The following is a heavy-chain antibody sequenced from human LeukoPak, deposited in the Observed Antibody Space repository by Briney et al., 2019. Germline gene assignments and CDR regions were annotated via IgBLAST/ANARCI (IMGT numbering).Heavy chain of an antibody. CDR3: ARDRRPHDAFDI. CDR2: ISSSGSTI. J-gene: IGHJ3*02. V-gene: IGHV3-48*01. CDR1: GFTFSSYS. Sequence: GGSLRLSCAPSGFTFSSYSMNWVRQAPGKGLEWVSYISSSGSTIYYADSVKGRFTISRDNAKNSLYLQMNSLRAEDTAVCYCARDRRPHDAFDIWGQGTMVTVSS.